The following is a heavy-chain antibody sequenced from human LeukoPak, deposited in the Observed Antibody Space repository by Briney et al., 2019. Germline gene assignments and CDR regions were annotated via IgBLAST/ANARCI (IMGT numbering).Heavy chain of an antibody. V-gene: IGHV3-23*01. CDR2: ISGSGGST. J-gene: IGHJ4*02. CDR3: ATTYGDYVFDY. Sequence: GGSLRLSCAASGFAFSSYAMSWVRQAPGKGLEWVSAISGSGGSTYYADSVKGRFTISRDNSKNTLYLQMNGLRAEDTAVYYCATTYGDYVFDYWGQGTLVTVSS. CDR1: GFAFSSYA. D-gene: IGHD4-17*01.